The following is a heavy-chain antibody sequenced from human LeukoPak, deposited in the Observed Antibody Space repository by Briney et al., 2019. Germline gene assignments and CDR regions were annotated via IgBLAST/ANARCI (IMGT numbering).Heavy chain of an antibody. V-gene: IGHV4-4*07. CDR3: ARDSGLLTSSWFEP. CDR2: IYTSGIT. Sequence: SETLSLTCIVSGGSISIYYWSWIRQPAGKGLEWIGRIYTSGITKYNPSLKSRVTMSADTSKNQLSLKLTSVTAADTAVYYCARDSGLLTSSWFEPWGQGTLAIVSS. D-gene: IGHD1-26*01. CDR1: GGSISIYY. J-gene: IGHJ5*02.